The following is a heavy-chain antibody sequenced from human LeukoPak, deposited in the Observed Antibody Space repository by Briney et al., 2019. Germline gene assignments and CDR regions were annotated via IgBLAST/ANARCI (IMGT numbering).Heavy chain of an antibody. D-gene: IGHD3-10*01. Sequence: PGGSLRLSCSASGFTFSDYWMTWVRQAPGKGLEWVANIKQDGSEKYYVDSVKDRFTISRDNAKNSLDLQMTSLRAEDTAVYYCARTPPMAHYFDYWGQGTLVTVSS. CDR2: IKQDGSEK. CDR1: GFTFSDYW. V-gene: IGHV3-7*01. J-gene: IGHJ4*02. CDR3: ARTPPMAHYFDY.